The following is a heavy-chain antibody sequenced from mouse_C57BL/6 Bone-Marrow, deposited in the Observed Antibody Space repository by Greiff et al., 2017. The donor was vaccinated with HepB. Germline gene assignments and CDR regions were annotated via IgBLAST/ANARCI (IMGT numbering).Heavy chain of an antibody. CDR3: ARGYDPMDY. CDR1: GFTFSSYA. CDR2: ISDGGSYT. V-gene: IGHV5-4*03. J-gene: IGHJ4*01. D-gene: IGHD2-3*01. Sequence: EVMLVESGGGLVKPGGSLKLSCAASGFTFSSYAMSWVRQTPEKRLEWVATISDGGSYTYYPDNVKGRFTISRDNAKNNLYLQMSHLKSEDTAMYYCARGYDPMDYWGQGTSVTVSS.